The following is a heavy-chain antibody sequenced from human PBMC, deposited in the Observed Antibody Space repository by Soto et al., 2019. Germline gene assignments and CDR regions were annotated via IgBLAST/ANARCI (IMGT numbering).Heavy chain of an antibody. CDR2: ISGSGGST. Sequence: PGGSLRLSCAASGFTFGSDAMRWFRQAPGKGLEWVAAISGSGGSTSYADSVKGRFTISRDNSKNTLYLQMNSLRAEDTAVYYCAKGRLVRGPNWFDPWGQGTLVTVSS. CDR1: GFTFGSDA. J-gene: IGHJ5*02. CDR3: AKGRLVRGPNWFDP. D-gene: IGHD3-9*01. V-gene: IGHV3-23*01.